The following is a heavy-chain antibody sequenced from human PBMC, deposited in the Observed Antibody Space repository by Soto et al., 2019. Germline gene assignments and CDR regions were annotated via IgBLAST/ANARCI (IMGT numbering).Heavy chain of an antibody. CDR2: ISYDGSNK. CDR1: GFTFSSYG. V-gene: IGHV3-30*18. J-gene: IGHJ6*02. D-gene: IGHD3-3*01. Sequence: GGSLRLSCAASGFTFSSYGMHWVHQAPGKGLEWVAVISYDGSNKYYADSVKGRFTISRDNSKNTLYLQMNSLRAEDTAVYYCAKDKSERFLEWLPPEDYGMDVWGQGTTVTVSS. CDR3: AKDKSERFLEWLPPEDYGMDV.